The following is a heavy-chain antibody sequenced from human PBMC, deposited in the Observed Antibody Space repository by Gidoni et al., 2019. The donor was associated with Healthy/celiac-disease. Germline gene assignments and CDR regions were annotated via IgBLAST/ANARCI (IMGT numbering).Heavy chain of an antibody. Sequence: EVQLVESVGGLVKPGGSLRLSCAASGFPCSNAWMSWVRPVPGEGLEWVGRIKSKTDGGTTDYAAPVKGRFTISRDDSKNTLYLQMNSLKTEDTAVYYCTTEGVYAAGYWGQGTLVTVSS. CDR2: IKSKTDGGTT. CDR1: GFPCSNAW. J-gene: IGHJ4*02. V-gene: IGHV3-15*01. D-gene: IGHD2-8*01. CDR3: TTEGVYAAGY.